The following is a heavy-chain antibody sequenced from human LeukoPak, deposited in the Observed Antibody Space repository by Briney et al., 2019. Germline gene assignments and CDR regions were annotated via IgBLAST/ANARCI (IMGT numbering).Heavy chain of an antibody. J-gene: IGHJ3*02. D-gene: IGHD6-19*01. V-gene: IGHV4-28*01. CDR1: GDSISSNYW. Sequence: KPSATLSLTCAVSGDSISSNYWWSWIRQPPEKGLEWIGYIYYSGSTHQNPSLQSRLTMSVDTSKNQFSLKLSSVTAVDTAVYYCARKGSGWYAFDIWGQGTMVTVSS. CDR3: ARKGSGWYAFDI. CDR2: IYYSGST.